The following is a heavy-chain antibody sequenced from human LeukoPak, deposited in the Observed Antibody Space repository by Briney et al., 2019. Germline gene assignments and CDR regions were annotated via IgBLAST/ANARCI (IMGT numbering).Heavy chain of an antibody. Sequence: KPSETLSLTCTVSGGSISSYYWSWIRQPPGKGLEWIGYIYYSGSTNYNPSLKSRVTISVDTSKNQFSLKLSSVTAADTAVYYCARQLGYSYGSDYWGQGTLVTVSS. CDR2: IYYSGST. CDR1: GGSISSYY. V-gene: IGHV4-59*08. D-gene: IGHD5-18*01. CDR3: ARQLGYSYGSDY. J-gene: IGHJ4*02.